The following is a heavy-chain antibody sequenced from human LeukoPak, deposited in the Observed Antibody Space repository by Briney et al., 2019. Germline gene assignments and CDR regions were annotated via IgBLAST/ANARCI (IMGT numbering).Heavy chain of an antibody. Sequence: GGSLRLSCAASGFPFNCYAMNWVRQAPGKGLEWVSVISVSGRSTYYADSVKGRFTISRASSKSTLYLQMNSLRAEDTAIYYCAKNHDSNTYHTDDAFDIWGQGTMFTVSS. D-gene: IGHD2/OR15-2a*01. J-gene: IGHJ3*02. CDR1: GFPFNCYA. CDR3: AKNHDSNTYHTDDAFDI. CDR2: ISVSGRST. V-gene: IGHV3-23*01.